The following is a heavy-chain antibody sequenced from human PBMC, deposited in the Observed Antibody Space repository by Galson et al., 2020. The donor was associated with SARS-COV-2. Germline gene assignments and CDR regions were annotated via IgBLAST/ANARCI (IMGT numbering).Heavy chain of an antibody. CDR2: MNPNSGNT. D-gene: IGHD2-8*01. Sequence: GESLKISCKASGYTFTSYDINWVRQATGQGLEWMGWMNPNSGNTGYAQKFQGRVTMTRNTSISTAYMELSSLRSEDTAVYYCARAHTQMEGDYWGQGTLVTVSS. V-gene: IGHV1-8*01. CDR3: ARAHTQMEGDY. CDR1: GYTFTSYD. J-gene: IGHJ4*02.